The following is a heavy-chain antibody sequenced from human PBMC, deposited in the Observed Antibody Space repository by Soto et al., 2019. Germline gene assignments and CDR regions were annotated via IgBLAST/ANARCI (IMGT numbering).Heavy chain of an antibody. D-gene: IGHD3-22*01. CDR2: ISAYNGNT. V-gene: IGHV1-18*01. CDR3: ARARSRARTYYYDSSGYYYFDY. CDR1: GYTFTSYG. Sequence: GASVKVSCKASGYTFTSYGISWVRQAPGQGLEWMGWISAYNGNTNYAQKLQGRVTMTTDTSTSTAYMELRSLRSDDTAVYYCARARSRARTYYYDSSGYYYFDYWGQGTLVTVSS. J-gene: IGHJ4*02.